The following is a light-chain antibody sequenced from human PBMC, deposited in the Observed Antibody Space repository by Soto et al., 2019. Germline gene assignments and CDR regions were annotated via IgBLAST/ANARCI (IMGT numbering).Light chain of an antibody. V-gene: IGKV1-5*01. CDR3: QQYSGYPWT. J-gene: IGKJ1*01. Sequence: DIQMTQSPSTLSPSAGDRVTITCRASQSVSNWLAWYQQKPGKAPKLLIYEASILESGVPPRFSGSGSGTEFPLTISSLQPDDSATYYCQQYSGYPWTFGQGTKVEIQ. CDR1: QSVSNW. CDR2: EAS.